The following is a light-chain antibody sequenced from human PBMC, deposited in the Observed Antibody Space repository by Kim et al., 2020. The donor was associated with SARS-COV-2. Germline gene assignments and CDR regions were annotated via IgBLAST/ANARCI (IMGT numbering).Light chain of an antibody. CDR2: QDN. V-gene: IGLV3-1*01. Sequence: SVDHGQRASITCSGNKVGDKYSCWYQQKPGQSPVLVIHQDNKRPSGVPERFSGSNSGDTSTLTISGTQAMDEADYYCLTWDSSTWVFGGGTQLTVL. J-gene: IGLJ3*02. CDR1: KVGDKY. CDR3: LTWDSSTWV.